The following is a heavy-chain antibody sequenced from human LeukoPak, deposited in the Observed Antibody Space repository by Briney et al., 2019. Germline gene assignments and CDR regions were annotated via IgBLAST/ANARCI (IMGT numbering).Heavy chain of an antibody. V-gene: IGHV4-30-2*01. J-gene: IGHJ4*02. Sequence: PSQTLSLTCAVSGGSISSGGYSWSWIRQPPGKGLEWIGYIYHSGSTYYNPSLKSRVTISVDRSKNQFSLKLSSVTAADTAVYYCASLVGAFTFDYWGQGTLVTVSS. CDR3: ASLVGAFTFDY. CDR2: IYHSGST. CDR1: GGSISSGGYS. D-gene: IGHD1-26*01.